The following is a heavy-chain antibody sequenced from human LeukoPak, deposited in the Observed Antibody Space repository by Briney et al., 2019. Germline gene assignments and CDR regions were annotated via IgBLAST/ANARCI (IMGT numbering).Heavy chain of an antibody. CDR2: IIPILGIA. V-gene: IGHV1-69*04. J-gene: IGHJ4*02. Sequence: GASVKVSCKASGGTFSSYAISWVRQAPGQGLEWMGRIIPILGIANYAQKFQGRVTITADKSTSTAYMELSSLRSEDTAVYYCARGVVAATGFDYWGQETLVTVSS. CDR3: ARGVVAATGFDY. CDR1: GGTFSSYA. D-gene: IGHD2-15*01.